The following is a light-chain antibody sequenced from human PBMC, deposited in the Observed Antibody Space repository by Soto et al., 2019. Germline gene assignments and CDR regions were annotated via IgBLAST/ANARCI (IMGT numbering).Light chain of an antibody. J-gene: IGKJ1*01. CDR1: QSISTY. Sequence: DLQMTQSPSSLSASIGARITITCRTSQSISTYLNWYLQKPGKAPKLLIYAASSLKSGVPSRFSGSGSGTDFTLTISSLQPEDFATYYCQQTYSTPWTFGQGTKVEVK. CDR2: AAS. CDR3: QQTYSTPWT. V-gene: IGKV1-39*01.